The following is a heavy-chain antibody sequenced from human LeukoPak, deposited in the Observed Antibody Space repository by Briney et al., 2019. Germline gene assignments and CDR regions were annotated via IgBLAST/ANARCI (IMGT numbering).Heavy chain of an antibody. V-gene: IGHV3-7*01. CDR1: GFTFSDYW. Sequence: GGSLRLSCAASGFTFSDYWMSWVRQVPGKGLESVAHIKHDSSETYYVDTVRGRFIISRDNAKNSLYLQMNSLRVEDTAVYHCARGPTDFDASDIWGHGTLVTVSS. J-gene: IGHJ3*02. CDR2: IKHDSSET. CDR3: ARGPTDFDASDI.